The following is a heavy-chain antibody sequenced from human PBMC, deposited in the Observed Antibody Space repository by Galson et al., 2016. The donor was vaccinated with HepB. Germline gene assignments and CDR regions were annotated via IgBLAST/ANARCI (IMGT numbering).Heavy chain of an antibody. D-gene: IGHD3-16*01. CDR2: LNWNGGST. CDR3: ARADSRSYASKWSLDY. J-gene: IGHJ4*02. V-gene: IGHV3-20*04. Sequence: SLRLSCAASGFTFDDYGMSWVRQAPGKGLEWVSSLNWNGGSTDYADSVKGRFTISRDNTKNSLYLEMSSLRTEDTALYYCARADSRSYASKWSLDYWGQGTLVTVSS. CDR1: GFTFDDYG.